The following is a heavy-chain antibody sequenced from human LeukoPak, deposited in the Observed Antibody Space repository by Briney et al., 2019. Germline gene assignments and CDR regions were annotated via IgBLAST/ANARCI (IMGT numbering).Heavy chain of an antibody. CDR1: GGSISSGDYY. Sequence: SETLSLTCTVSGGSISSGDYYWSWIRQPPVKGLEWIGYIYYSGSTNYNPSLKSRVTISVDTSKNQFSLKLSSVTAADTAVYYCARGLRPPDWFDPWGQGTLVTVSS. CDR3: ARGLRPPDWFDP. V-gene: IGHV4-61*08. CDR2: IYYSGST. J-gene: IGHJ5*02.